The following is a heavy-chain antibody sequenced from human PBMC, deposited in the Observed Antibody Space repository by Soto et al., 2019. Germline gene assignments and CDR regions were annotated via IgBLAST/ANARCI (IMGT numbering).Heavy chain of an antibody. D-gene: IGHD6-19*01. CDR1: GGTFSSYA. CDR3: ARDLGAGIAVAGSLGFDY. Sequence: QVQLVQSGAEVKKPRSSVKVSCKASGGTFSSYAISWVRQAPGQGLEWMGGIIPIFGTANYAQKFQGRVTITADESTSTAYMELSSLRSEDTAVYYCARDLGAGIAVAGSLGFDYWGQGTLVTGSS. CDR2: IIPIFGTA. J-gene: IGHJ4*02. V-gene: IGHV1-69*01.